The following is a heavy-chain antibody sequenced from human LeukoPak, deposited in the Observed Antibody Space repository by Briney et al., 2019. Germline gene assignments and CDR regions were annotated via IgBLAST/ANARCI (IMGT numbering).Heavy chain of an antibody. CDR3: ARDEGGITIFGVVKDY. J-gene: IGHJ4*02. CDR1: GFTFDDYA. V-gene: IGHV3-9*01. Sequence: GRSLRLSCAASGFTFDDYAMHWVRQAPGKGLEWVSGISWNSGSIGYADSVKGRFTISRDNARNSLYLQMNSLRAEDTAVYCCARDEGGITIFGVVKDYWGQGTLVTVSS. D-gene: IGHD3-3*01. CDR2: ISWNSGSI.